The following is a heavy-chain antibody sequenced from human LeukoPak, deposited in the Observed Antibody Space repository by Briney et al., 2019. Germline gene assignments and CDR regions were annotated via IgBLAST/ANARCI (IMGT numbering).Heavy chain of an antibody. Sequence: GGSLRLSCAASGFTFSNFAMSWVRQAPGKGLEWVSSISGSGGSTYYADSVKGRFTISRDNSKNTLYLQMNSLRAEDTAVYYCAKAGPEYYYDSSGYYPYYFDYWGQGTLVTVSS. CDR2: ISGSGGST. V-gene: IGHV3-23*01. J-gene: IGHJ4*02. D-gene: IGHD3-22*01. CDR1: GFTFSNFA. CDR3: AKAGPEYYYDSSGYYPYYFDY.